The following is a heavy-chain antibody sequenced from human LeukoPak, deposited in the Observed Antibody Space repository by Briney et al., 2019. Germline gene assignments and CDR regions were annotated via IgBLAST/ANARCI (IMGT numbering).Heavy chain of an antibody. CDR2: INPNNPAT. J-gene: IGHJ5*02. Sequence: GASVKVSCKASGYTFTGYYMHWVRQAPGQGLEWMGWINPNNPATHSSHKFQGRVTMTSDSSISTVYLEVNRLKPDDTAVYFCARVRDYSNSPFNWFDAWGQGTLVIVSS. CDR3: ARVRDYSNSPFNWFDA. CDR1: GYTFTGYY. D-gene: IGHD6-6*01. V-gene: IGHV1-2*07.